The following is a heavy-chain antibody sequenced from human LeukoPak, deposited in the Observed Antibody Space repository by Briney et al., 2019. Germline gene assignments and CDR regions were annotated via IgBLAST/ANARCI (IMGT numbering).Heavy chain of an antibody. V-gene: IGHV3-20*04. CDR3: ARGAYGAASDYYYYMDV. CDR2: INWNGGST. Sequence: GGSLRLSCAASGFTFDDYGMSWVSQAPGKWLEWVSGINWNGGSTGYADSVKGRFTISRDNAKNSLYLQMNSLRAEDTALYYCARGAYGAASDYYYYMDVWGKGTTVTVSS. J-gene: IGHJ6*03. CDR1: GFTFDDYG. D-gene: IGHD4-17*01.